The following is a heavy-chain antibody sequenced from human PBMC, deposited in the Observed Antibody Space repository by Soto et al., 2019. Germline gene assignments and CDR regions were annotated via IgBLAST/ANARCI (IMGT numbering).Heavy chain of an antibody. J-gene: IGHJ5*02. Sequence: EVQILESGGGLIQPGGSLRLSCAASGFSFSTFAMTWVRQAPGKGLEWVSTIISTGISTYYADSVKGRFTISRANSKNTLHLQMNSLRAEDSAVYYCAKGNYGDYGGFDPWGQGTLVTVSS. CDR2: IISTGIST. CDR3: AKGNYGDYGGFDP. D-gene: IGHD4-17*01. V-gene: IGHV3-23*01. CDR1: GFSFSTFA.